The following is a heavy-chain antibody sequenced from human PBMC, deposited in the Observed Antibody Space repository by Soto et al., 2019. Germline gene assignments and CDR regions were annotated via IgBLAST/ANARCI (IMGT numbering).Heavy chain of an antibody. J-gene: IGHJ4*02. D-gene: IGHD3-3*01. V-gene: IGHV3-23*01. CDR2: ISGSGGST. CDR1: GFTFSSYA. Sequence: PGGSLRLSCAASGFTFSSYAMSWVRQAPGKGLEWVSAISGSGGSTYYADSVKGRFTISRDNSKNTLYLQMNSLRAEDTAVYYCAKTTSNYDFCGGLHYYFDYWGQGTLVTVSS. CDR3: AKTTSNYDFCGGLHYYFDY.